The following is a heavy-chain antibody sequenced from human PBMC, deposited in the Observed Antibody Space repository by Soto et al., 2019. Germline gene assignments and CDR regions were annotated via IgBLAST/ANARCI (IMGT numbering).Heavy chain of an antibody. J-gene: IGHJ4*02. CDR2: ISAYNGKT. CDR3: ARWDDPSYYDSSGYPYYFDY. CDR1: GYTFTNYG. Sequence: GASVKVSCKASGYTFTNYGISWVRQAPGQGLEWMGWISAYNGKTNYAQKVQGRVTMTTDTSTSTAYMELRSLRSDDTAVYYCARWDDPSYYDSSGYPYYFDYWGQGTLVTVSS. D-gene: IGHD3-22*01. V-gene: IGHV1-18*01.